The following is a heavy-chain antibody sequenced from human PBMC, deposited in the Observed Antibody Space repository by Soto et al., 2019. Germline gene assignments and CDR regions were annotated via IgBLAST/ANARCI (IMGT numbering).Heavy chain of an antibody. Sequence: GGSLRLSCAASGFTVSNIYMSWVRQAPGQGLEWVSVIYSGGSTYYADSVKGRFTMSRDNSKNTLYLQMNSLRADDTAVYYCTRGGPSSSRPDYWGQGTLVTVSS. D-gene: IGHD6-6*01. CDR1: GFTVSNIY. CDR3: TRGGPSSSRPDY. J-gene: IGHJ4*01. V-gene: IGHV3-53*01. CDR2: IYSGGST.